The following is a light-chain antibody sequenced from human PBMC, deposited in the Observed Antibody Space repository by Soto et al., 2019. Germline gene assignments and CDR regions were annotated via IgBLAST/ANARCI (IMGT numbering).Light chain of an antibody. CDR3: AAWDDTLNAVV. CDR2: GNN. J-gene: IGLJ2*01. V-gene: IGLV1-44*01. Sequence: QPVLTQPPSASGTPGQRVTISCSGSSSNIGSNTVNWHQQLPGTAPKVLIYGNNQRPSGVPDRFSGSKSGTSASLAISGLQSEDEADYYCAAWDDTLNAVVFGGGTQLTVL. CDR1: SSNIGSNT.